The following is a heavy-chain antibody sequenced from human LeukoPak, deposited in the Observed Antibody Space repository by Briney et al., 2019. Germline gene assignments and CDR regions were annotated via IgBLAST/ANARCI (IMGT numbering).Heavy chain of an antibody. CDR3: AKDAPVNIVVVPAANS. J-gene: IGHJ4*02. V-gene: IGHV3-23*01. D-gene: IGHD2-2*01. Sequence: GGSLRLSCVASGFTFSSYAMSWVRQAPGKGQEWVSAISGSGGSTYYADSVKGRFTISRDNSKNTLYLQMNSLRAEDTAVYYCAKDAPVNIVVVPAANSWGQGTLVTVSS. CDR2: ISGSGGST. CDR1: GFTFSSYA.